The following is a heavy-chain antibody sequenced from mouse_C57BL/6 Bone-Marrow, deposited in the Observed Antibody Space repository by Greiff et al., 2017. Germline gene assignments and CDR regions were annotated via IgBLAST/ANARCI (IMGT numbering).Heavy chain of an antibody. D-gene: IGHD2-1*01. CDR3: ANVLLWYRRYYYALDY. V-gene: IGHV1-22*01. Sequence: EVQLQQSGPELVKPGASVKMSCKASGYTFTDYNMHWVKQSHGKSLEWIGYINPNNGGTSYNQKFKGKATLTVNKSSSTAYMELRSLTSVDSAVYYCANVLLWYRRYYYALDYWGQGTSVTVSS. J-gene: IGHJ4*01. CDR1: GYTFTDYN. CDR2: INPNNGGT.